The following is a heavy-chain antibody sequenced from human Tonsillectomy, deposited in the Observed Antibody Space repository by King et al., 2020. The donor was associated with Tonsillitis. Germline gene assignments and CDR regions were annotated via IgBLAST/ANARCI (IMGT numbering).Heavy chain of an antibody. Sequence: VQLQESGPGLVKPSETLSLTCTVSGGSISSYYWSWIRQPPGKGLEWIGYIYYSGSTNYNPSLKSRVTISVDTSKNQFSLKLSSVTAADTAVYYCARDCPYYYDSSGYYSGGAFDIWGQGTMVTVSS. CDR2: IYYSGST. CDR1: GGSISSYY. J-gene: IGHJ3*02. V-gene: IGHV4-59*01. D-gene: IGHD3-22*01. CDR3: ARDCPYYYDSSGYYSGGAFDI.